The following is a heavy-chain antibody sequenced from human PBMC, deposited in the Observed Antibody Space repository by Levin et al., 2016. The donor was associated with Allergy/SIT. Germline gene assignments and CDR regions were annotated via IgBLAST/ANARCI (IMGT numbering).Heavy chain of an antibody. CDR1: GYSFTSYW. D-gene: IGHD6-19*01. CDR2: IDPSDSYT. J-gene: IGHJ4*02. CDR3: ATSLQTIAEAGTSFDY. Sequence: KVSCKGSGYSFTSYWISWVRQMPGKGLEWMGRIDPSDSYTNYSPSFQGQVTISADKSISTAYLQWSSLKASDTAMYYCATSLQTIAEAGTSFDYWDQGTLVTVSS. V-gene: IGHV5-10-1*04.